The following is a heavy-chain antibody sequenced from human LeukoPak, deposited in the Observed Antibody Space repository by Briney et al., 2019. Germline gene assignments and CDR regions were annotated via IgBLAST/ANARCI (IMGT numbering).Heavy chain of an antibody. J-gene: IGHJ5*02. V-gene: IGHV1-8*01. D-gene: IGHD2-15*01. Sequence: ASVKVSCKASGYTFTSYDINWVRQATGQGLKWMGWMNPNSGNTGYATKFHGRVTMTRNTSITTAYMELSSLRSEDTAVYYCARLKSGPIVGWFEPWGQGTLVTVSS. CDR3: ARLKSGPIVGWFEP. CDR1: GYTFTSYD. CDR2: MNPNSGNT.